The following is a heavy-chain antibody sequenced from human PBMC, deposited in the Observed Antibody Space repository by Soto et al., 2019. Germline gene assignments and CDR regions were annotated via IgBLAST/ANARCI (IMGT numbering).Heavy chain of an antibody. J-gene: IGHJ4*02. D-gene: IGHD2-15*01. Sequence: QVQLQQWGAGLLKPSETLSLTCTVYGGSFSGNYWSWIRQPPGMGLEWIGEISHSGTTNYNPSLISRVTISVDTSKNQFSLTLSSVTAAHTAIYYCARGHLPGGNTFYYDYWGQGTLVTVSS. CDR2: ISHSGTT. CDR3: ARGHLPGGNTFYYDY. CDR1: GGSFSGNY. V-gene: IGHV4-34*01.